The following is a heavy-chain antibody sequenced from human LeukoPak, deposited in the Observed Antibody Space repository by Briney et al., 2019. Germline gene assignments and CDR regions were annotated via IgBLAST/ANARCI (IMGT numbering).Heavy chain of an antibody. J-gene: IGHJ4*02. D-gene: IGHD3-10*01. CDR1: GGSISSSYF. Sequence: SETLSLTCSVSGGSISSSYFWGWNRPPPGKGLEWIGSIHSSGSTYYNPSLKSRVTISGDTSKSQFSLKLSTVTAADTAVYYCSLFNYGSDTYWGQGTLVTVSS. CDR3: SLFNYGSDTY. CDR2: IHSSGST. V-gene: IGHV4-39*07.